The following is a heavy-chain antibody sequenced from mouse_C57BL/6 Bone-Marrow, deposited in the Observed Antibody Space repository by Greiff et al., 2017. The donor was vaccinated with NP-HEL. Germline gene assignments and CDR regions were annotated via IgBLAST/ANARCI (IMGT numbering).Heavy chain of an antibody. Sequence: EVQLVESVGGLVQPGSSMKLSCTASGFTFSDYYMAWVRQVPEKGLEWVANINYDGSSTYYLDSLKSRFIISRDNAKNILYLQMSSLKSEDTATYYCAREDSSGLFAYWGQGTLVTVAA. CDR1: GFTFSDYY. CDR3: AREDSSGLFAY. J-gene: IGHJ3*01. V-gene: IGHV5-16*01. CDR2: INYDGSST. D-gene: IGHD3-2*02.